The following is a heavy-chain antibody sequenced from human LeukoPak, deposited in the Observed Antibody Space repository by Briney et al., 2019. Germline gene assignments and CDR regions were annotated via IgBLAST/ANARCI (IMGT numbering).Heavy chain of an antibody. V-gene: IGHV1-69*13. Sequence: ASVKVSCKASGGTFSSYAISWVRQAPGQGLEWMGGIIPIFGTANYAQKFQGRVTITADESTSTAYMELSSLRSEDTAVYYCAAEGSSGWYRGDAFDIWGQGTMVTVSS. CDR3: AAEGSSGWYRGDAFDI. J-gene: IGHJ3*02. CDR2: IIPIFGTA. CDR1: GGTFSSYA. D-gene: IGHD6-19*01.